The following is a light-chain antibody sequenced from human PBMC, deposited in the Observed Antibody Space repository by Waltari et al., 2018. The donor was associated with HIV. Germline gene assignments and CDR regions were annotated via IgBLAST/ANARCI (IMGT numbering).Light chain of an antibody. Sequence: QSVLTQPPSASGTPGQRVTISCSGGSFNIGSNYVYWYQQFPGTAPRLLIYRNTRRPSAVPVPFSCSKSTSSATLAISGLRSEYEADYFCSAWDDSVSGRVFGGGTKLTVL. CDR3: SAWDDSVSGRV. CDR1: SFNIGSNY. CDR2: RNT. J-gene: IGLJ3*02. V-gene: IGLV1-47*01.